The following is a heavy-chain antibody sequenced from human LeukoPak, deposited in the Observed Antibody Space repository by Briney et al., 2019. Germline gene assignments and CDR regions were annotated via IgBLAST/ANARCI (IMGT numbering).Heavy chain of an antibody. D-gene: IGHD4-17*01. CDR3: ARELRNYYYYYYMDV. J-gene: IGHJ6*03. V-gene: IGHV4-61*02. CDR2: IYTSGST. Sequence: SETLSLTCTVSGGSISSGSYYWSWIRQPAGKGLEWIGRIYTSGSTNYNPSLKSRVTISVDTSKNQFSLKLSSVTAADTAVYYCARELRNYYYYYYMDVWGEGTTVTISS. CDR1: GGSISSGSYY.